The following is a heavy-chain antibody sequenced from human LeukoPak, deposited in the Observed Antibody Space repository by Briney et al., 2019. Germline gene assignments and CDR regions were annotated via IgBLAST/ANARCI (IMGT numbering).Heavy chain of an antibody. CDR1: GFTFSSYG. J-gene: IGHJ5*02. V-gene: IGHV3-30*03. CDR3: ARETGDHTT. CDR2: ISYDGSNK. D-gene: IGHD7-27*01. Sequence: GGSLRLSCAASGFTFSSYGMHWVRQAPGKGLEWVAVISYDGSNKYYADSVKGRFTISRDNSKNTLYLQMNSLRAEDTAVYYCARETGDHTTWGQRTLVTVSS.